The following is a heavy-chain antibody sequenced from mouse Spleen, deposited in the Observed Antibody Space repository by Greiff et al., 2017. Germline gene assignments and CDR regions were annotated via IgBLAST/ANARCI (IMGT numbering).Heavy chain of an antibody. Sequence: EVKLVESGPVLVKPGASVKMSCKASGYTFTDYYMNWVKQSHGKSLEWIGVINPYNGGTSYNQKFKGKATLTVDKSSSTAYMELNSLTSEDSAVYYCARGLGREYFDVWGAGTTVTVSS. D-gene: IGHD4-1*01. CDR3: ARGLGREYFDV. CDR2: INPYNGGT. CDR1: GYTFTDYY. V-gene: IGHV1-19*01. J-gene: IGHJ1*01.